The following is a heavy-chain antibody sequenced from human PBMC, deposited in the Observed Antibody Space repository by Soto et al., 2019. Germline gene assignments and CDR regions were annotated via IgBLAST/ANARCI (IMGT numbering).Heavy chain of an antibody. CDR1: GGSISSYY. CDR3: ARDLGTLRGSYYGDRDAFAI. Sequence: PSETLSLTCTVSGGSISSYYWSWIRQPPGKGLEGIGYIYYSGSTNYNPSLKSRVTISVATSKNQFSLKLSSVTAADTAVYYCARDLGTLRGSYYGDRDAFAIWGQGTMVTVSS. J-gene: IGHJ3*02. CDR2: IYYSGST. V-gene: IGHV4-59*01. D-gene: IGHD1-26*01.